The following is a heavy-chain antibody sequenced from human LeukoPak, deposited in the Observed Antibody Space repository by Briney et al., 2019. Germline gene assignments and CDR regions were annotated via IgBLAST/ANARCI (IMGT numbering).Heavy chain of an antibody. CDR3: ASLDGYNSPFDY. J-gene: IGHJ4*02. V-gene: IGHV3-11*01. CDR1: GFTFSDFY. D-gene: IGHD5-24*01. CDR2: ISSSGSTI. Sequence: PGGSLRLSCAASGFTFSDFYMSWIRQAPGKGLEWVSYISSSGSTIYYADSVKGRFTISRDNAKNSLYLQMNSLRAEDTAVYYCASLDGYNSPFDYWGQGTLVTVSS.